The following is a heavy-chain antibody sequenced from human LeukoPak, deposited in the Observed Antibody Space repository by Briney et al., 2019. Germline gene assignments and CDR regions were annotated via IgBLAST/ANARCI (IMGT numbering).Heavy chain of an antibody. V-gene: IGHV5-51*01. CDR1: GCMFTNYW. Sequence: GESLKISCKASGCMFTNYWFGWVRQMPGKGLECLGIIYPGDSDTRYSPSFQGQVTISVDKSINTAYLQWSSLKASDTAMYYCARLAVGDTFDAFDIWGQGTMVTVSS. J-gene: IGHJ3*02. D-gene: IGHD1-26*01. CDR2: IYPGDSDT. CDR3: ARLAVGDTFDAFDI.